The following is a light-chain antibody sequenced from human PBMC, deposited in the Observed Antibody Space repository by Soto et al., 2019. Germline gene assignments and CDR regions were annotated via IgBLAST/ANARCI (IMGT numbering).Light chain of an antibody. J-gene: IGKJ5*01. CDR1: QSISTY. CDR2: DAS. Sequence: EIVLTQSPATLSLSPGERATLSCRASQSISTYIGWYQQKPGQAPRRLIYDASNRATGIPDRFSGSGSGTDFTLTISSLEPEDFAVYYCQRRSNWPPAITFGQGTRLEIK. CDR3: QRRSNWPPAIT. V-gene: IGKV3-11*01.